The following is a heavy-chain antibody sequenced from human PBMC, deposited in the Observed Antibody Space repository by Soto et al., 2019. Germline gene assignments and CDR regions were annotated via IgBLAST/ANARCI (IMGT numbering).Heavy chain of an antibody. CDR1: GGSISSGGYY. D-gene: IGHD3-22*01. V-gene: IGHV4-31*03. CDR3: ARDTHYYDSSGYYTNWFDP. J-gene: IGHJ5*02. Sequence: PSETLSLTCTVSGGSISSGGYYWSWIRQHPGKGLEWIGYIYYSGSTYYNPSLKSRVTISVDTSKNQFSLKLSSVTAADTAVYYCARDTHYYDSSGYYTNWFDPWGQGTLVTVSS. CDR2: IYYSGST.